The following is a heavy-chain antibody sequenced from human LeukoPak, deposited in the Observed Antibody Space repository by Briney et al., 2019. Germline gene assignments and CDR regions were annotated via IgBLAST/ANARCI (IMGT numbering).Heavy chain of an antibody. CDR3: ARVHDFWSSSRRDDALDI. V-gene: IGHV3-53*01. CDR1: GFAVSTNF. Sequence: GGSLRLSCAVSGFAVSTNFMSWVRQAPGKGLECVSLIYTGGSTYSADSVKGRFTISRDNSKNTLYLQMNSLRAEDTAVYYCARVHDFWSSSRRDDALDIWGQGTLVTVSS. D-gene: IGHD3-3*01. CDR2: IYTGGST. J-gene: IGHJ3*02.